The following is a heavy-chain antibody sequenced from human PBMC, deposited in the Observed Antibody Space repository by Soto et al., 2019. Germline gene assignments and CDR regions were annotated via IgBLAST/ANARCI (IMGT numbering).Heavy chain of an antibody. Sequence: SETLSLTCTVSGGSISSYYWSWIRQPPGKGLEWIGYIYYSGSTNYNPSLKSRVTISVDTSKNQFSLKLSSVTAADTAVYYCAGERREYCSGGSCYSVGYWGQGTLVTVPS. CDR3: AGERREYCSGGSCYSVGY. CDR2: IYYSGST. V-gene: IGHV4-59*08. CDR1: GGSISSYY. D-gene: IGHD2-15*01. J-gene: IGHJ4*02.